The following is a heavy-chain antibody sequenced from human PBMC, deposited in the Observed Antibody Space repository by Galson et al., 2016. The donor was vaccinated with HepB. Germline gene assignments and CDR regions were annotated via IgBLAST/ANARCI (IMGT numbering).Heavy chain of an antibody. CDR3: AKDLQVSPLWFGELFPDY. V-gene: IGHV3-23*01. Sequence: SLRLSCAASGLTFSNAWMSWVRQAPGKGLEWLSAITAAGGVTYYADSVKGRFTIARDNSKNTLYLEMSSLRVEDTVVYYCAKDLQVSPLWFGELFPDYWGQGTLVTVSS. D-gene: IGHD3-10*01. CDR2: ITAAGGVT. CDR1: GLTFSNAW. J-gene: IGHJ4*02.